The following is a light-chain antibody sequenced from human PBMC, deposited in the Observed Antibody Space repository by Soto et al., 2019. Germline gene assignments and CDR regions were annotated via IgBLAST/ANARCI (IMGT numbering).Light chain of an antibody. CDR2: AVS. J-gene: IGKJ2*01. V-gene: IGKV1-6*01. CDR3: LQDYGYPFT. Sequence: IQLTQSTSYLSASVGDRVTITCRASQGIGSDLGWYQQKPGKAPKLLIYAVSYLQTGVPSRFSGSGSGTEFTLTIRSLQPEYSATYYGLQDYGYPFTFGQGTKMEIK. CDR1: QGIGSD.